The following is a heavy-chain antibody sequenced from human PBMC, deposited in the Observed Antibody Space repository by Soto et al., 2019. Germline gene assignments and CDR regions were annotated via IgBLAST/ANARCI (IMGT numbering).Heavy chain of an antibody. CDR1: GGSFSGYY. J-gene: IGHJ4*02. Sequence: SETLSLTCAVYGGSFSGYYWSWIRQPPGKGLEWIGEINHSGSTNYNPSLKSRVTISVDTSKNQFSLKLSSVTAADTAVYYCARVSYRPYSSSSDYFDYWGQGTLVTVSS. CDR3: ARVSYRPYSSSSDYFDY. V-gene: IGHV4-34*01. D-gene: IGHD6-13*01. CDR2: INHSGST.